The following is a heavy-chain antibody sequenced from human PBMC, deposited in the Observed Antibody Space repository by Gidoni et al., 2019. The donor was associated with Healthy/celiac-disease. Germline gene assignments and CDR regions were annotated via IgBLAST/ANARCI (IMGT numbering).Heavy chain of an antibody. CDR2: IYNGGNT. CDR3: ARGIQLWFQSSNCGGDCYHSPPKD. V-gene: IGHV3-53*01. CDR1: GFTVSSDY. J-gene: IGHJ4*02. Sequence: EVQLVESGGGLIQPGGSLRLSCAASGFTVSSDYISWVRQDPGKGLEWVSIIYNGGNTYYADSVKGRFTISRDNSKNMLYLQRNSLRAEDTALYYCARGIQLWFQSSNCGGDCYHSPPKDWGQGTLVTVSS. D-gene: IGHD2-21*02.